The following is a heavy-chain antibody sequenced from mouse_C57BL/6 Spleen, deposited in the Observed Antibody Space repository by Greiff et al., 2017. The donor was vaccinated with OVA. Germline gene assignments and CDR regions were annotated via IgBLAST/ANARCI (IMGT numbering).Heavy chain of an antibody. D-gene: IGHD2-2*01. CDR2: INPNNGGT. CDR3: AREGGGYDTWFAY. Sequence: EVQLQQSGPELVKPGASVKIPCKASGYTFTDYNMDWVKQSHGTSLEWIGDINPNNGGTIYNQKFKGKATLTVDKSSSTAYMELRSLTSEDTAVYYCAREGGGYDTWFAYWGQGTLVTVSA. J-gene: IGHJ3*01. CDR1: GYTFTDYN. V-gene: IGHV1-18*01.